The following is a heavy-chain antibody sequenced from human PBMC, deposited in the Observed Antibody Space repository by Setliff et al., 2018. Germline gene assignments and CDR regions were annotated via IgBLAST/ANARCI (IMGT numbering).Heavy chain of an antibody. D-gene: IGHD1-26*01. J-gene: IGHJ6*03. CDR3: ARVKVRVGATPRTYYMDV. CDR1: GYTFTSSD. V-gene: IGHV1-8*03. Sequence: GASVKVSCKASGYTFTSSDINWVRQATGQGLECMGWMNTNSGNTGYAQKFQGRVTITRNTSISTAYMELSSLRSEDTAVYYCARVKVRVGATPRTYYMDVWGKGTTVTVSS. CDR2: MNTNSGNT.